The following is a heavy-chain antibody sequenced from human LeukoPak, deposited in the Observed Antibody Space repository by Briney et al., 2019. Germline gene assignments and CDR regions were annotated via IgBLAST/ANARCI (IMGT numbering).Heavy chain of an antibody. CDR2: ISGSGGST. CDR3: ARGSRDGYSVDY. J-gene: IGHJ4*02. Sequence: GGSLRLSCAASGFTFSSYAMSWVRQAPGKGLEWVSAISGSGGSTYYADSVKGRFTISRDNSKNTLYLQMNSLRAEDTAVYYCARGSRDGYSVDYWGQGTLVTVSS. V-gene: IGHV3-23*01. CDR1: GFTFSSYA. D-gene: IGHD5-24*01.